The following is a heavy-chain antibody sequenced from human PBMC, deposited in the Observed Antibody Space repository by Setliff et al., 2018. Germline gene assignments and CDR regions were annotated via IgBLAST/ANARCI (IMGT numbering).Heavy chain of an antibody. CDR1: GGSISSGSYY. D-gene: IGHD3-10*01. V-gene: IGHV4-61*02. CDR3: ARDVRYYYGSGSYYNDWFDP. Sequence: PSETLSLTCTVSGGSISSGSYYWSWIRRPAGKGLEWIGRIYTSGSTNYNPSLKSRVTISVDTSKNQFSLKLSSVTAADTAVYYCARDVRYYYGSGSYYNDWFDPWGQGTLVTVSS. CDR2: IYTSGST. J-gene: IGHJ5*02.